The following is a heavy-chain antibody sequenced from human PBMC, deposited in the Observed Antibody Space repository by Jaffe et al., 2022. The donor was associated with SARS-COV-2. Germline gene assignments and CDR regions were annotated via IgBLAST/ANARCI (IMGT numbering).Heavy chain of an antibody. CDR2: IYYSGST. V-gene: IGHV4-39*02. CDR1: GGSISSSSYY. D-gene: IGHD1-26*01. CDR3: ARDSGSYFCAFDI. J-gene: IGHJ3*02. Sequence: QLQLQESGPGLVKPSETLSLTCTVSGGSISSSSYYWGWIRQPPGKGLEWIGSIYYSGSTYYNPSLKSRVTISVDTSKNQFSLKLSSVTAADTAVYYCARDSGSYFCAFDIWGQGTMVTVSS.